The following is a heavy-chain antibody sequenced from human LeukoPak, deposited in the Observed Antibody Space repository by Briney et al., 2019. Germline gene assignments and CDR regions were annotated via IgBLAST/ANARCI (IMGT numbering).Heavy chain of an antibody. Sequence: SGGSLRLSCAASGFTFSNYWMHWVRQAPGKGLAWVSRINNDGSSTNYADSVKGRFTISRDNAKNTLYLQMNSLRVDDTAVYYCAGTYWADYWGQGTLVTVSS. CDR1: GFTFSNYW. CDR2: INNDGSST. D-gene: IGHD2-8*02. CDR3: AGTYWADY. V-gene: IGHV3-74*01. J-gene: IGHJ4*02.